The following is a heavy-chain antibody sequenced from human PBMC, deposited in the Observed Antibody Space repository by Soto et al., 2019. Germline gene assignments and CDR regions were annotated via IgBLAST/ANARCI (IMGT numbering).Heavy chain of an antibody. CDR1: GGSISSGGYY. D-gene: IGHD1-7*01. J-gene: IGHJ5*02. V-gene: IGHV4-31*03. CDR2: IYYSGST. Sequence: PSETLSLTCTVSGGSISSGGYYWSWIRQHPGKGLEWIGYIYYSGSTYYNPSLKSRVTISVDTSKNQFSLKLSSVTAADTAVYYCARARNYVIHWFDPWGQGTLVTVS. CDR3: ARARNYVIHWFDP.